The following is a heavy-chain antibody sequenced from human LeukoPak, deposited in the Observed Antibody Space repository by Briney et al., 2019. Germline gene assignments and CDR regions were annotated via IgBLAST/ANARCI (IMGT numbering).Heavy chain of an antibody. J-gene: IGHJ4*02. CDR3: ARDRAQAVAGTFDY. V-gene: IGHV1-18*01. Sequence: ASVKVSCKASGYTFTSYGISWVRQAPGQGLEWMGWISAYNGNTNYAQKLQGRVTMTTDTSTSTAYMELRSLRSDDTAVYYCARDRAQAVAGTFDYWGQGTLVTVSS. CDR2: ISAYNGNT. D-gene: IGHD6-19*01. CDR1: GYTFTSYG.